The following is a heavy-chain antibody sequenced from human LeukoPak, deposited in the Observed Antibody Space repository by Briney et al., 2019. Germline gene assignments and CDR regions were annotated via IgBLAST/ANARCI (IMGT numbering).Heavy chain of an antibody. J-gene: IGHJ4*02. D-gene: IGHD3-10*01. CDR2: INSDGRRT. CDR1: GFTFSIYW. V-gene: IGHV3-74*01. Sequence: GGSLRLSCAASGFTFSIYWMHGVRQAPGKGRVWVSRINSDGRRTRYADSVKGRFTISRDNAKSTLYLQMHSLRAEDTAVYYCAGDSGGFGEFNDYWGQGTLVTVSS. CDR3: AGDSGGFGEFNDY.